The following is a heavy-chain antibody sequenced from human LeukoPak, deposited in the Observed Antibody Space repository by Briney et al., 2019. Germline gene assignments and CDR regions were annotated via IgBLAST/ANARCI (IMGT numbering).Heavy chain of an antibody. J-gene: IGHJ4*02. CDR2: VGHEDGRT. Sequence: ASVRVSCKVSGATLTKISIDWVRQSPGKGLEWMGSVGHEDGRTIHAQKFQGRLNMTVETATDTAYMEMSSLMSKDTAIYYCAKGAIVFDFWGQGILVTVSS. CDR3: AKGAIVFDF. V-gene: IGHV1-24*01. D-gene: IGHD3-22*01. CDR1: GATLTKIS.